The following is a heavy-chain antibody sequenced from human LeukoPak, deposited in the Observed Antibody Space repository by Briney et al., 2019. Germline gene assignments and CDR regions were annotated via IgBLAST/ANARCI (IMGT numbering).Heavy chain of an antibody. J-gene: IGHJ6*02. Sequence: PGGSLRLSCAASGFTFSSYGIHWVRQAPGKWLEWVALISSNGKNNDYADSVKGRFTISRDNSKNTLYLQMNSLRAEDTAVYYCARPMYCYDSSGSLAVWGQGTTVTVTS. CDR2: ISSNGKNN. CDR1: GFTFSSYG. CDR3: ARPMYCYDSSGSLAV. D-gene: IGHD3-22*01. V-gene: IGHV3-30*04.